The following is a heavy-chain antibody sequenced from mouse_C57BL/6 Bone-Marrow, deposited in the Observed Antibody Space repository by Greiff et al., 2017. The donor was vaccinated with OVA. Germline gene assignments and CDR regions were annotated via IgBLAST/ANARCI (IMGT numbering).Heavy chain of an antibody. Sequence: QVQLKQPGAELVKPGASVKLSCKASGYTFTSYWMHWVKQRPGLGLEWIGRIDPNSGGTKYNEKFKSKATLTVDKPSSTAYMQLSSLTSEDSAVYYCAWAYEVPQNFDYWGQGTTLTVSS. CDR3: AWAYEVPQNFDY. CDR1: GYTFTSYW. J-gene: IGHJ2*01. V-gene: IGHV1-72*01. D-gene: IGHD2-14*01. CDR2: IDPNSGGT.